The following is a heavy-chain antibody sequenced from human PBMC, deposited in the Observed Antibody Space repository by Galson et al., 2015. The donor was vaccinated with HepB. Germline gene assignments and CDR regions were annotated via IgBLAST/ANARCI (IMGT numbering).Heavy chain of an antibody. CDR2: ISSSSSTI. CDR3: ARDFGYYDSSGYYRGYKAYYFDY. Sequence: SLRLSCAASGFTFSSYSMNWVRQAPGKGLEWVSYISSSSSTIYYADSVKGRFTISRDNAKNSLYLQMNGLRDEDTAVYYCARDFGYYDSSGYYRGYKAYYFDYWGQGTPVTVSS. J-gene: IGHJ4*02. V-gene: IGHV3-48*02. CDR1: GFTFSSYS. D-gene: IGHD3-22*01.